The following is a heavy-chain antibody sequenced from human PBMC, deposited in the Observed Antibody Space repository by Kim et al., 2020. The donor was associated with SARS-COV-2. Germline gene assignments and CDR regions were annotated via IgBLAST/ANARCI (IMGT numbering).Heavy chain of an antibody. CDR2: ISIGNENT. V-gene: IGHV1-3*04. J-gene: IGHJ4*02. CDR3: ARGSGWAFDY. CDR1: GYTFINYV. D-gene: IGHD6-19*01. Sequence: ASVKVSCKASGYTFINYVMHWVRQAPGQRPEWMGVISIGNENTKFSQKFQGRVTITRDTSASTAYMELTSRSSEDTATYYCARGSGWAFDYWGQGAQGTV.